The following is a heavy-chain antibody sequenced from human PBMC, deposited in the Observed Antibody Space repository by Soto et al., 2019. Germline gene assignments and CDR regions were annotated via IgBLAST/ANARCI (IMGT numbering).Heavy chain of an antibody. Sequence: SETLSLTCTVSGGSISSSSYYWGWIRQPPGKGLEWIGSIYYSGSTYYNPSLKSRVTISVDTSKNQFSLKLSSVTAADTAVYYCERGFIVGYCSSTSCYEALFDTWGQGTLVT. J-gene: IGHJ5*02. CDR2: IYYSGST. V-gene: IGHV4-39*01. D-gene: IGHD2-2*01. CDR3: ERGFIVGYCSSTSCYEALFDT. CDR1: GGSISSSSYY.